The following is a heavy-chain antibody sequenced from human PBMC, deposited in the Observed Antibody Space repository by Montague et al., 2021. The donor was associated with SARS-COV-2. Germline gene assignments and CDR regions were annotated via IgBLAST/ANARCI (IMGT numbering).Heavy chain of an antibody. CDR1: GGCFSDYY. CDR3: ARGRRPVVVPGAGPAGRAFDI. V-gene: IGHV4-34*01. J-gene: IGHJ3*02. CDR2: VNRSGTT. D-gene: IGHD2-2*01. Sequence: SETLSLTCASYGGCFSDYYWSWIGQPPGKGLEWMVEVNRSGTTIYNPSVKSGVTISEDTSKNQFYLRLNSVTAADTAVYYCARGRRPVVVPGAGPAGRAFDIWGQGTMVTVSS.